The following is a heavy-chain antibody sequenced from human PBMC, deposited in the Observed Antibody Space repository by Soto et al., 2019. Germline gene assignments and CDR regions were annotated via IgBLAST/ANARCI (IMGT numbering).Heavy chain of an antibody. D-gene: IGHD3-10*01. CDR3: ARQGYYGSGSYYKFRWFDP. CDR2: IYYSGST. V-gene: IGHV4-30-4*01. J-gene: IGHJ5*02. Sequence: SETLSITCTVSGGSISSGDYYWSWIRQPPGKGLEWIGYIYYSGSTYYNPSLKSRVTISVDTSKNQFSLKLSSVTAADTALYYCARQGYYGSGSYYKFRWFDPWGQGTLVTVSS. CDR1: GGSISSGDYY.